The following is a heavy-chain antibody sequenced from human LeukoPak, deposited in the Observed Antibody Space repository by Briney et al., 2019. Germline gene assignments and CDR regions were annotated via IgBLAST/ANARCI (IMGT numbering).Heavy chain of an antibody. CDR1: GGSISSSSYY. J-gene: IGHJ5*02. V-gene: IGHV4-39*07. D-gene: IGHD1-26*01. Sequence: SETLSLTCTVSGGSISSSSYYWGWIRQPPGKGLEWVGSIYYSGSTNYNPSLKSRVTISVDTSKNQFSLKLSSVTAADTAVYYCARGHYRGTYPLHWFDPWGQGTLVTVSS. CDR3: ARGHYRGTYPLHWFDP. CDR2: IYYSGST.